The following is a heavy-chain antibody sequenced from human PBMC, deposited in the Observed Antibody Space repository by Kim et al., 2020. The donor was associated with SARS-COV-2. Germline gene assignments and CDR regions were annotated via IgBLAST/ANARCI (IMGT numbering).Heavy chain of an antibody. Sequence: SVKVSCKASGGTFSSYAISWVRQAPGQGLEWMGGIIPIFGTANYAQKFQGRVTITADESTSTAYMELSSLRSEDTAVYYCARVESYCSGGSCYSCWGQGTLVTVSS. CDR2: IIPIFGTA. J-gene: IGHJ4*02. V-gene: IGHV1-69*13. CDR3: ARVESYCSGGSCYSC. CDR1: GGTFSSYA. D-gene: IGHD2-15*01.